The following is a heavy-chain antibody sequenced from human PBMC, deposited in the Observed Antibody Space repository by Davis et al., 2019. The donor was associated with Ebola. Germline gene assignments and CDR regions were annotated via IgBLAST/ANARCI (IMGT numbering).Heavy chain of an antibody. D-gene: IGHD6-19*01. J-gene: IGHJ4*02. Sequence: GGSLRLSCPASGFTFSSYGMSWVRQAPGKGLEWVSASGRTDKTYYADSVKGRFTISRDKSKNTVYLQMNSLRAEDTAVYYCAKEIGGSGWYSIDYWGQGTLVTVSS. CDR1: GFTFSSYG. CDR2: SGRTDKT. CDR3: AKEIGGSGWYSIDY. V-gene: IGHV3-23*01.